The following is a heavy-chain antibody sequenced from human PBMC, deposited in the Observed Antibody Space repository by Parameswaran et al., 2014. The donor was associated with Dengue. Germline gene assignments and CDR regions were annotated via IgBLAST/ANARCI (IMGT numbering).Heavy chain of an antibody. J-gene: IGHJ4*02. V-gene: IGHV1-45*02. D-gene: IGHD3-10*01. CDR3: ARSALESGSGDYFFDS. CDR2: ITPYNGDT. Sequence: WVRQAPGQALEWMGWITPYNGDTDYAQKFQDRVTITRHTSLTAFYLELTDLRSEDTAMYFCARSALESGSGDYFFDSWGQGTQVTVSS.